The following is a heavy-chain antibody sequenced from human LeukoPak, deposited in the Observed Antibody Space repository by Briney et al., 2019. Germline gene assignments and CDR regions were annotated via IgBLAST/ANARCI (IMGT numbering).Heavy chain of an antibody. Sequence: SGPALVKPTQTLTLTGTFSGFSLSTSGMCVSWIRQPPGKALEWLARIDWDDDKYYSTSLKTRLTISKDTSKNQVVLTMTNMDPVDTATYYCARSSYYYDSSGYPLDYWGQGTLVTVSS. CDR1: GFSLSTSGMC. V-gene: IGHV2-70*11. CDR3: ARSSYYYDSSGYPLDY. D-gene: IGHD3-22*01. J-gene: IGHJ4*02. CDR2: IDWDDDK.